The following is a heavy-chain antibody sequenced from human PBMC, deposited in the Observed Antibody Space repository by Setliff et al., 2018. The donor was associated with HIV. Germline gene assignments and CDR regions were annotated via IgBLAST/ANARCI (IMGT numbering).Heavy chain of an antibody. Sequence: PGGSLRLSCAASGFTFSSYAMSWVRQAPGKGLEWVSAISGSGGSTYYADSVKGRFTISRDNSQNTLYLQMNSLRADDTAVYYCARAGVVEGYYYYYYMDVWGKGTTVTVSS. CDR2: ISGSGGST. V-gene: IGHV3-23*01. CDR1: GFTFSSYA. D-gene: IGHD2-15*01. CDR3: ARAGVVEGYYYYYYMDV. J-gene: IGHJ6*03.